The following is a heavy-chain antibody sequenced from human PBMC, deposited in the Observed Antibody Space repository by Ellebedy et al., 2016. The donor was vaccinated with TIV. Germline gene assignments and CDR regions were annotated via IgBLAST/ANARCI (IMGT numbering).Heavy chain of an antibody. CDR1: GYTFTNYY. D-gene: IGHD3-16*02. J-gene: IGHJ6*02. CDR3: ARGPFMITFGGVIMDV. CDR2: INPSGGNT. V-gene: IGHV1-46*01. Sequence: AASVKVSCKATGYTFTNYYVHWVRQAPGQGLEWMGIINPSGGNTYYTQKFQGRVTMTRDTSTSTVYMDLSSLRSEDTAVYYCARGPFMITFGGVIMDVWGQGTTVTVSS.